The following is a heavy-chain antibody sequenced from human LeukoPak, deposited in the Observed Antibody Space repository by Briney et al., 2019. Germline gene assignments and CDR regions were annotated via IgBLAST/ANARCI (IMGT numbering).Heavy chain of an antibody. J-gene: IGHJ4*02. Sequence: SSETLSLTCTVSGYSITIAYYWGWIGQPPEKGLEWIGSFFLKRNTYYNPSLKSRVTISVDASKNPFSLQLSSVTAADAAVYYRASLRRIAAAGTGGFDYWGQGTLVTVSS. D-gene: IGHD6-13*01. CDR2: FFLKRNT. V-gene: IGHV4-38-2*02. CDR1: GYSITIAYY. CDR3: ASLRRIAAAGTGGFDY.